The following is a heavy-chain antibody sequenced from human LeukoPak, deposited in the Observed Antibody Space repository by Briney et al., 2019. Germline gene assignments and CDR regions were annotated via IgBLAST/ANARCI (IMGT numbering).Heavy chain of an antibody. Sequence: PSETLSLTCAVCGGSFSGYYWSWIRQPPGKGLEWIGEINHSGSTNYNPSLKSRVTISVDTSKNQFSLKLSSVTAADTAVYYCARSPPSPSSGWVYYYYYMDVWGKGTTVTVSS. CDR1: GGSFSGYY. V-gene: IGHV4-34*01. CDR2: INHSGST. J-gene: IGHJ6*03. CDR3: ARSPPSPSSGWVYYYYYMDV. D-gene: IGHD6-19*01.